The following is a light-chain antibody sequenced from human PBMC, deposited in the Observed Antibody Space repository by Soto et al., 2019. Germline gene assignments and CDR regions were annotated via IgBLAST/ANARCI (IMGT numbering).Light chain of an antibody. J-gene: IGLJ1*01. CDR2: DVS. CDR1: SSDVGGYNY. CDR3: SSYTSSSTLDNDV. Sequence: QSVLTQPASASGSPGQSITISCTGTSSDVGGYNYVSWYQQHPGKAPKLMIYDVSKRPSGVSNRFSGSKSGNTASLTISGLQADDEADYYCSSYTSSSTLDNDVFGTGTKLTVL. V-gene: IGLV2-14*01.